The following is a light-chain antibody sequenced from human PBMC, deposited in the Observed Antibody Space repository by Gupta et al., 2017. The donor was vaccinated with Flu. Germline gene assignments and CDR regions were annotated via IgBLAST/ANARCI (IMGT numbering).Light chain of an antibody. CDR2: DNN. V-gene: IGLV1-40*01. CDR3: QSYDRSLNMGV. J-gene: IGLJ3*02. Sequence: QSVLTQPPSVSGAPGQRITISCTGSSSNIGAGYDVHWYLQLPGRAPKVVSFDNNNRPSGVPDRFSGSKSGTSAYLAITGLQPGDEADDDGQSYDRSLNMGVCVGGT. CDR1: SSNIGAGYD.